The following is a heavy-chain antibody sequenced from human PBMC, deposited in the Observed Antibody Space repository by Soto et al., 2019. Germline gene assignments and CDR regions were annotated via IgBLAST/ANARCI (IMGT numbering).Heavy chain of an antibody. CDR2: IYYRGNA. J-gene: IGHJ4*02. CDR1: DDSINSDKYY. D-gene: IGHD3-9*01. CDR3: ARLEGLATISYYFDF. V-gene: IGHV4-39*01. Sequence: SETLSLTCSVSDDSINSDKYYWGWIRPPPGKGLEWIGSIYYRGNAYYNLSLQTRVTISLDKSKSQFSLKLNSVTAADSAVYFCARLEGLATISYYFDFWGPGALVTVSS.